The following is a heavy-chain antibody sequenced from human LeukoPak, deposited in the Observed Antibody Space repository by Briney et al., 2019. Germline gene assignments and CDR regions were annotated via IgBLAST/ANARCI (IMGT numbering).Heavy chain of an antibody. CDR1: GGSISGYY. Sequence: SETLSLTCTVSGGSISGYYWSWIRQPPGKGLEWIGYIYYSGSTNYNPSLKGRIAISVDTSKNQFSLKLSSVTAADTAVYYCARSPYSSSWYYFDYWGQGTLVTVSS. CDR3: ARSPYSSSWYYFDY. CDR2: IYYSGST. D-gene: IGHD6-13*01. J-gene: IGHJ4*02. V-gene: IGHV4-59*08.